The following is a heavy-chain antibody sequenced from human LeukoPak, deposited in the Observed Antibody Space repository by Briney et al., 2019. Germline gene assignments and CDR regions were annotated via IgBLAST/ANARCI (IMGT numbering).Heavy chain of an antibody. Sequence: GGSLRLSCAASGFTFSSYAMHWVRQAPGKGLEWVAVIWYDGSNKYYADSVKGRFTISRDNSKNTLYLQMNSLRAEDTAVYYCAREIHYYDSSGYQPHNIYGMDVWGQGTTVTVSS. D-gene: IGHD3-22*01. CDR3: AREIHYYDSSGYQPHNIYGMDV. V-gene: IGHV3-33*08. CDR1: GFTFSSYA. J-gene: IGHJ6*02. CDR2: IWYDGSNK.